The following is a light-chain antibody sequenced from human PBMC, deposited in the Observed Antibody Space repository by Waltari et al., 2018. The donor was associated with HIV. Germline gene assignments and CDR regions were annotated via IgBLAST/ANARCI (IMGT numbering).Light chain of an antibody. J-gene: IGLJ2*01. V-gene: IGLV1-44*01. CDR2: CKH. CDR3: AAWDDSLNGVV. CDR1: SSNTGSKT. Sequence: QSVLTQPPSASGTPGQRVTISCSGSSSNTGSKTVNWYQQLPGTAPKLLSYCKHQRPRVLTCRVSASSSGTSASLAISGLQSEDEADYYCAAWDDSLNGVVFGGGPKLTVL.